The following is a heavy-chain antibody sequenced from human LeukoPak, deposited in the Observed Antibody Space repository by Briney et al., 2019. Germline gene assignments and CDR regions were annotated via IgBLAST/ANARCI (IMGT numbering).Heavy chain of an antibody. V-gene: IGHV3-43D*03. D-gene: IGHD4-17*01. CDR3: AKDRQYGDYGGGDFFDS. Sequence: GGSLRLSCAASGFTFGDYAVHWVRQAPGKGLQWISSINWVGDTTSYADSVKGRFTISRDNTKSSLYLQMHNLRSEDTALYYCAKDRQYGDYGGGDFFDSWGQGTLVTVSS. CDR2: INWVGDTT. CDR1: GFTFGDYA. J-gene: IGHJ4*02.